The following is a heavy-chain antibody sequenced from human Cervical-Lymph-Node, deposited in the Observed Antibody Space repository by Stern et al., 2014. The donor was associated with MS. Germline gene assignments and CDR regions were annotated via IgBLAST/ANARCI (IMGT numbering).Heavy chain of an antibody. CDR1: GGSFSSYA. Sequence: QVQLGQSGAEVTKPASSGKVSCKASGGSFSSYAISWLRQAPGQGFEGMGGIIPIVGTANTAQKFQDRVNITADGSMKTVHLEVSFLRPEDTAVYYCARDQRHYGSGTYAFDIWGQGTLVTVSS. J-gene: IGHJ3*02. D-gene: IGHD3-10*01. V-gene: IGHV1-69*01. CDR3: ARDQRHYGSGTYAFDI. CDR2: IIPIVGTA.